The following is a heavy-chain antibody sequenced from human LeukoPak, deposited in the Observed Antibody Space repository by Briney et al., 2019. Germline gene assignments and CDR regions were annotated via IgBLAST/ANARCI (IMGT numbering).Heavy chain of an antibody. V-gene: IGHV1-69*06. Sequence: SVKVSCKASGGTFSSYAISWVRQAPGQGLEWMGGIIPIFGTANYAQKFQGRVTITADKSTSTAYMELSSLRSEDTAVYYCARGHGDYLRNLDWFDPWGQGTLVTVSS. CDR1: GGTFSSYA. J-gene: IGHJ5*02. CDR3: ARGHGDYLRNLDWFDP. CDR2: IIPIFGTA. D-gene: IGHD4-17*01.